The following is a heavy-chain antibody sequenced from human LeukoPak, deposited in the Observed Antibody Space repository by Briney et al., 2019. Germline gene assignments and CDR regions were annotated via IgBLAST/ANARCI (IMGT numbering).Heavy chain of an antibody. Sequence: GASVKVSCKASGYTFTSYYMHWVRQAPGQGPEWMGIINPSGGSTNYAQKFQGRVTMTRDKSTRTVYMELSSLRSEDTAVYYCARELEYGWDYWGQGTLVTVSS. CDR3: ARELEYGWDY. J-gene: IGHJ4*02. CDR1: GYTFTSYY. CDR2: INPSGGST. D-gene: IGHD4-17*01. V-gene: IGHV1-46*01.